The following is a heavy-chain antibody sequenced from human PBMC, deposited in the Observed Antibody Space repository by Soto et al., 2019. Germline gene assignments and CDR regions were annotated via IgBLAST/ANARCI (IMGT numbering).Heavy chain of an antibody. J-gene: IGHJ6*02. CDR2: IVVASGRT. V-gene: IGHV1-58*02. CDR3: SADHPHTAIGWPV. CDR1: GFDFGSFG. Sequence: GASVKVSCKASGFDFGSFGIQFLRQTRGRGLEWIGWIVVASGRTNYARQFQGRVAFCRDMSSTTAYMDLYDLKSDDTAVYFCSADHPHTAIGWPVWGQGTTVTVSS.